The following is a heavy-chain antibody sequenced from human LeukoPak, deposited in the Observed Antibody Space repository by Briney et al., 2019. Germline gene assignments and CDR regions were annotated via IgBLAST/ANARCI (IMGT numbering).Heavy chain of an antibody. CDR1: GGSISSQNW. CDR2: IFHSGST. V-gene: IGHV4-4*02. Sequence: SETLSLTCAVSGGSISSQNWWSWVRQPPGKGLEWIGEIFHSGSTHSTPSLKSRVTISVDKSKNQFSLNLSSVTAADTAVYYCAKGDIPDWFDPWGQGTLVTVSS. D-gene: IGHD2-2*02. CDR3: AKGDIPDWFDP. J-gene: IGHJ5*02.